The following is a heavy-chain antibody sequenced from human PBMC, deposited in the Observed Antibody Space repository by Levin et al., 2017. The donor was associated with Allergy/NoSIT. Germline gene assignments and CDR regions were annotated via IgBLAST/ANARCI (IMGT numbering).Heavy chain of an antibody. V-gene: IGHV1-2*02. D-gene: IGHD4-17*01. J-gene: IGHJ5*02. CDR3: ARLNDYGDYPPRNWFDP. CDR1: GYTFTGYY. Sequence: GESLKISCKASGYTFTGYYMHWVRQAPGQGLEWMGWINPNSGGTNYAQKFQGRVTMTRDTSISTAYMELSRLRSDDTAVYYCARLNDYGDYPPRNWFDPWGQGTLVTVSS. CDR2: INPNSGGT.